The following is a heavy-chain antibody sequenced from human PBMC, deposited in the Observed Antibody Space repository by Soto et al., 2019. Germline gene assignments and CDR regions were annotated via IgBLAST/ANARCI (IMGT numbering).Heavy chain of an antibody. Sequence: GGSLRLSCAASGFTVSSNYMSWVRQAPGKGLEWVSVIYSGGSTYYADSVKGRFTISRDNSKNTLYLQMNSLRAEDTAVYYCARDRGVGGPSWFDPWGQGTLVTVSS. V-gene: IGHV3-66*01. J-gene: IGHJ5*02. D-gene: IGHD3-10*01. CDR2: IYSGGST. CDR1: GFTVSSNY. CDR3: ARDRGVGGPSWFDP.